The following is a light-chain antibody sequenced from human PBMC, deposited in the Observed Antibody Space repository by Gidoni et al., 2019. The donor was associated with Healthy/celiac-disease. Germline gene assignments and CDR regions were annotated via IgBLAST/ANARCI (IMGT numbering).Light chain of an antibody. J-gene: IGLJ2*01. CDR2: DVS. Sequence: QSALTQPASVSGSPGQSITISCTGTSSDVGGYNYVSWYQPRPGKAPKLMIYDVSNRPSGVSNRFSGSKSGNTASLTISGLQAEDEADYYCSSYTSSSTRVVFGGGTKLTVL. CDR1: SSDVGGYNY. V-gene: IGLV2-14*01. CDR3: SSYTSSSTRVV.